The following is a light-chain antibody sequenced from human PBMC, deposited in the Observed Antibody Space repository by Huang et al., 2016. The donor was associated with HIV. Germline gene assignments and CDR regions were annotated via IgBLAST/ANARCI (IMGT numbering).Light chain of an antibody. CDR2: ATS. Sequence: DIQMTQSPSSLSASVGARVTITCRASPSISNYLSWYQQKPGQAPKLLIYATSSLQSGVPSRFGGSGSGTDFTLTISSLQPDDFATYYCQQSYSSPRTFGQGTKVEIK. J-gene: IGKJ1*01. V-gene: IGKV1-39*01. CDR1: PSISNY. CDR3: QQSYSSPRT.